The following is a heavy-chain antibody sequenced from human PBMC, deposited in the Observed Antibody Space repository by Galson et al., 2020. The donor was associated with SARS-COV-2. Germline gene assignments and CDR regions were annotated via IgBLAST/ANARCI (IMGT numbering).Heavy chain of an antibody. Sequence: SETLSLTCTVSGGSISSYYWSWIRQPPGKGLEWIGYIYYSGSTNYNPSLKSRVTILVDTSKNQFSLKLSSVTAADTAVYYCARGEGEGQLAYYYGMDVWGQGTTVTVSS. D-gene: IGHD6-6*01. CDR1: GGSISSYY. CDR2: IYYSGST. J-gene: IGHJ6*02. V-gene: IGHV4-59*01. CDR3: ARGEGEGQLAYYYGMDV.